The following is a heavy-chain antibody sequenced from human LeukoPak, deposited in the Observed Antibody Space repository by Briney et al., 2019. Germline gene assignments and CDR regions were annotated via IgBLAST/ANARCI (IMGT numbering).Heavy chain of an antibody. CDR3: AKGVVRRALYFDY. D-gene: IGHD3-10*01. V-gene: IGHV3-9*01. J-gene: IGHJ4*02. CDR2: ISWNSGDI. Sequence: PGGSLRLSCAASGFTFDDYGMSWVRQAPGKGLEWVSGISWNSGDIGYADSVKGRFTVSRDNAKNSLYLQMNGLRPDDTALYYCAKGVVRRALYFDYWGQGTLVTVSS. CDR1: GFTFDDYG.